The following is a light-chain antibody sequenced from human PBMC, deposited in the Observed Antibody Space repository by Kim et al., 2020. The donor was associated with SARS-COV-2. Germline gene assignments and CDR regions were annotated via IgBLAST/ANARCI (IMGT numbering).Light chain of an antibody. J-gene: IGLJ3*02. V-gene: IGLV6-57*03. CDR3: QSYDSSNQGV. CDR1: SGSIASND. Sequence: KTVTNSCTRSSGSIASNDVQWDQQRPGSAPTTVIYEDNQRPPGVPDRFSGSIDSSSNSASLTISGLKTEDEADYYCQSYDSSNQGVFGGGTQLTVL. CDR2: EDN.